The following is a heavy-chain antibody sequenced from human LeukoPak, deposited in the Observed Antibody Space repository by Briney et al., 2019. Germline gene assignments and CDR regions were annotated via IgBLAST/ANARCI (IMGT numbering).Heavy chain of an antibody. V-gene: IGHV3-23*01. CDR2: ISGSGGST. CDR3: AKDLISSSWPNWFDP. D-gene: IGHD6-13*01. Sequence: PGGSLRLSCAASGFTFSSYAMSWVRQAPGKGREGVSAISGSGGSTYYADSVKGRFTISRDNSKNTLYLQMNSLRAEDTAVYYCAKDLISSSWPNWFDPWGQGTLVTVSS. J-gene: IGHJ5*02. CDR1: GFTFSSYA.